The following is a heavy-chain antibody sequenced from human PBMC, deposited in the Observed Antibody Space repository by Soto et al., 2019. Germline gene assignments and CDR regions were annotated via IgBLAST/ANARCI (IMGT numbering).Heavy chain of an antibody. J-gene: IGHJ5*02. CDR2: MYHSGNT. CDR1: GGSITSGGYS. CDR3: ARGYFTMVRGVIGWFDP. D-gene: IGHD3-10*01. V-gene: IGHV4-30-2*01. Sequence: SENLSLTCAVSGGSITSGGYSWGWIRQPPGQGLEWIGYMYHSGNTYYNPSLKGRVTISLDHSKNQFSLRLSSVTAADTAVYYCARGYFTMVRGVIGWFDPWGQGTLVTVSS.